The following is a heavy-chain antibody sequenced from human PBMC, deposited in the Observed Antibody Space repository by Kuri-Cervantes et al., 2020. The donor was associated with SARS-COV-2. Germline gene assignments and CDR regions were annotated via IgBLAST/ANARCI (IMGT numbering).Heavy chain of an antibody. V-gene: IGHV4-34*01. D-gene: IGHD2-2*01. Sequence: SETLSLTCAVYGGSFSGYYWSWIRQPPGKGLEWIGEINHSGSTNYNPSLKSRVTISVDTSKNQFSLKPSSVTAADTAVYYCASIVVVPAASGYYYYGMDVWGQGTTVTVSS. J-gene: IGHJ6*02. CDR3: ASIVVVPAASGYYYYGMDV. CDR1: GGSFSGYY. CDR2: INHSGST.